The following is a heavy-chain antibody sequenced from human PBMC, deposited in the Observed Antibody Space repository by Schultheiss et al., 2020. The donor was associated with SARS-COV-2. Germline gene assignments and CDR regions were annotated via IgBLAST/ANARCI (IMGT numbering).Heavy chain of an antibody. CDR2: IWYDGSNK. CDR1: GFTFIDYT. V-gene: IGHV3-30*02. CDR3: AKGYSSWYCSSTSCYEPYFDY. J-gene: IGHJ4*02. Sequence: GGSLRLSCAASGFTFIDYTMNWVRQAPGKGLEWVAVIWYDGSNKYYADSVKGRFTISRDNSKNTLYLQMNSLRAEDTAVYYCAKGYSSWYCSSTSCYEPYFDYWGQGTLVTVSS. D-gene: IGHD2-2*01.